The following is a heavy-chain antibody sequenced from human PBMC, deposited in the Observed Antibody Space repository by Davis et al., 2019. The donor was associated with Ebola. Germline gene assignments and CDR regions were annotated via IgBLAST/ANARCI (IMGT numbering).Heavy chain of an antibody. CDR3: ARHGFSEDIVLVPAAPYYYYGMDV. J-gene: IGHJ6*02. CDR1: GYSFTSYW. V-gene: IGHV5-10-1*01. Sequence: KVSCKGSGYSFTSYWISWVRQMPGKGLEWMGRIDPSDSYTNYSPSFQGHVTISADKSISTAYLQWSSLKASDTAMYYCARHGFSEDIVLVPAAPYYYYGMDVWGQGTTVTVSS. D-gene: IGHD2-2*01. CDR2: IDPSDSYT.